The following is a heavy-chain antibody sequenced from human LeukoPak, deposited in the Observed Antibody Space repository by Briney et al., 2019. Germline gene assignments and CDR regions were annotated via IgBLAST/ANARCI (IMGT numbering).Heavy chain of an antibody. V-gene: IGHV4-59*01. CDR3: ARVTYDSSGYYHTYYYYVDV. J-gene: IGHJ6*03. CDR1: GGSISGYY. CDR2: IYSSGST. D-gene: IGHD3-22*01. Sequence: SETLSLTCTVSGGSISGYYLTWIRQPPGKGLEWIGYIYSSGSTKYNPSLKSRVTISVDTSKNQFSLNLSSVTAADTAVYYCARVTYDSSGYYHTYYYYVDVWGSGTTVTVSS.